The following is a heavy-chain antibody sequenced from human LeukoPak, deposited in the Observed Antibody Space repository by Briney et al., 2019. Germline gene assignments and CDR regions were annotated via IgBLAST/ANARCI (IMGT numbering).Heavy chain of an antibody. Sequence: GGSLRLSCAASGFTFSDAWMSWVRQAPGKGLEWVTAIYSGYNSQYADSVKGRFIISRDRSKNTLYLQMNSLRSEDSAVYYCATLYGGQRADGYWGQGTLVTVSS. J-gene: IGHJ4*02. CDR1: GFTFSDAW. V-gene: IGHV3-53*01. D-gene: IGHD2-15*01. CDR2: IYSGYNS. CDR3: ATLYGGQRADGY.